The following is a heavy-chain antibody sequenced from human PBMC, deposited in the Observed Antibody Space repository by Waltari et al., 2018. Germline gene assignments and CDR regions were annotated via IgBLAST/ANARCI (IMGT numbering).Heavy chain of an antibody. D-gene: IGHD3-22*01. V-gene: IGHV4-30-4*01. J-gene: IGHJ5*02. CDR2: IYYSGST. CDR3: ARTYYYDSSGYYWFDP. Sequence: QVQLQESGPGLVKPSQTLSLTCTASGGSISRVDYYWIWIRQPPGKGLEWIGYIYYSGSTYYNPSLKSRVTISVDTSKNQFSLKLSSVTAADTAVYYCARTYYYDSSGYYWFDPWGQGTLVTVSS. CDR1: GGSISRVDYY.